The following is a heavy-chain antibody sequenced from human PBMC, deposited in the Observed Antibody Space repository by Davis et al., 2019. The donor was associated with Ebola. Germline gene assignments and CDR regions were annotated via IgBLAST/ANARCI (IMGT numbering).Heavy chain of an antibody. D-gene: IGHD6-13*01. Sequence: PGGSLRLSCAASEFTFSYYGMHWVRQAPGKGLEWVAVISYDGSNKYYADSVKGRFTISRDNSKNTLYLQMNSLRAEDTAVYYCAKDGASSSWYDGDTRYYYYGMDVWGQGTTVTVSS. CDR2: ISYDGSNK. CDR1: EFTFSYYG. V-gene: IGHV3-30*18. CDR3: AKDGASSSWYDGDTRYYYYGMDV. J-gene: IGHJ6*02.